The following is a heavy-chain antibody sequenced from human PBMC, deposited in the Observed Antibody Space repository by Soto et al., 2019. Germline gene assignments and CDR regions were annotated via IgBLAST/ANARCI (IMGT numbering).Heavy chain of an antibody. CDR2: IYHSGST. J-gene: IGHJ4*02. V-gene: IGHV4-4*02. D-gene: IGHD3-22*01. CDR3: ASLNYYDSSGYQMPFDY. Sequence: QVQLQESGPGLVKPSGTLSLTCAVSGGSISSSNWWSWVRQPPGKGLEWIGEIYHSGSTNYNPSLKSRVTISVDKSKNQFSLKLSSVTAADTAVYYCASLNYYDSSGYQMPFDYWGQGTLVTVSS. CDR1: GGSISSSNW.